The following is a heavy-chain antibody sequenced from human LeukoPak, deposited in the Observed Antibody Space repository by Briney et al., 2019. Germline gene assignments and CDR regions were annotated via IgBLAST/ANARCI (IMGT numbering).Heavy chain of an antibody. Sequence: GGSLRLSCAASGFTFSSYSMNWVRQAPGKGLEWVSSISSSSSYIYYAGSVKGRFTISRDNAKNSLYLQMNSLRAEDTAVYYCARDPSTPYYYDSSGYYYFTLYYYGMDVWGQGATVTVSS. CDR1: GFTFSSYS. V-gene: IGHV3-21*01. CDR2: ISSSSSYI. J-gene: IGHJ6*02. CDR3: ARDPSTPYYYDSSGYYYFTLYYYGMDV. D-gene: IGHD3-22*01.